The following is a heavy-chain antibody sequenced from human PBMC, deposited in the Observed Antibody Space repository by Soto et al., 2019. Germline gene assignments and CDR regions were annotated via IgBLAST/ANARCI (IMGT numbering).Heavy chain of an antibody. V-gene: IGHV6-1*01. CDR1: GDSVSSNNVA. J-gene: IGHJ3*02. CDR3: ARGINSAMDI. D-gene: IGHD5-18*01. CDR2: TYYRTKWYN. Sequence: QVPLQQSGPGLVKPSQTLSLTCVISGDSVSSNNVAWNWSRHTPSRGLEWLGRTYYRTKWYNNYAVSGKSRTTISATTSKNQFSLQLATVPPVDTAVYYCARGINSAMDIWGQGTVVTVS.